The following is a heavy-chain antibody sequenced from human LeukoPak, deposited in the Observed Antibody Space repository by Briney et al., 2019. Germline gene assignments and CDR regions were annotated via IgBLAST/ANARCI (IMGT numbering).Heavy chain of an antibody. D-gene: IGHD5-18*01. CDR2: IWYDGSNK. CDR3: ARHDRIQLWLLLDY. Sequence: PGGSLRLSCVASGFTFSSYDMHWVRQAPGKGLEWVAVIWYDGSNKYYADSVKGRFTISRDNSKNTLYLQMNSLRAEDTAVYYCARHDRIQLWLLLDYWGQGTLVTVSS. J-gene: IGHJ4*02. CDR1: GFTFSSYD. V-gene: IGHV3-33*01.